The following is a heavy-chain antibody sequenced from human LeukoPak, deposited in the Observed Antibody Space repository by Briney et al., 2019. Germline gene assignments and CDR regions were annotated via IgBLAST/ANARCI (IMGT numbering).Heavy chain of an antibody. V-gene: IGHV3-23*01. CDR3: AKWGCSGGSCYPFDY. CDR2: IRGDGITT. Sequence: GGTLRLSCVASGFTFRSHGMNWVRQAPGKGLEWVSGIRGDGITTYYADSVKGRFTISRDNSKNTLYLQMNSLRVEDTAVYYCAKWGCSGGSCYPFDYWGQGTLVTVSS. J-gene: IGHJ4*02. CDR1: GFTFRSHG. D-gene: IGHD2-15*01.